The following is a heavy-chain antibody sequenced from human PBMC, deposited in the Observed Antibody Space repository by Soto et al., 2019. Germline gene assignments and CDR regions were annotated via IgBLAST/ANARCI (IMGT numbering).Heavy chain of an antibody. Sequence: GGSLRLSCTASGFTFSSYSMNWVRQAPGKGLEWVSSISSSSSYIYYADSVKGRFTISRDNAKNSLYLQMNSLRAEDTAVYYCARDVGGSSRAFDIWGQGTMVTVSS. V-gene: IGHV3-21*01. CDR1: GFTFSSYS. CDR3: ARDVGGSSRAFDI. J-gene: IGHJ3*02. D-gene: IGHD6-6*01. CDR2: ISSSSSYI.